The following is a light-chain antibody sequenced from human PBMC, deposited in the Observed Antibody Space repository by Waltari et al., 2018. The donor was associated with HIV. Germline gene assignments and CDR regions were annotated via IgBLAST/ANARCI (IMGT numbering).Light chain of an antibody. CDR2: GAA. V-gene: IGKV3-15*01. CDR1: QGVSIN. Sequence: VMPLSPATLSVSPGEGATVTCRASQGVSINLAWHQQKPGQAPRLLIYGAATRATGIPARFSGSGAGTEFTLTISSLQSEDFAVYYCQQYNDWPLTFGGGTKVEIK. CDR3: QQYNDWPLT. J-gene: IGKJ4*01.